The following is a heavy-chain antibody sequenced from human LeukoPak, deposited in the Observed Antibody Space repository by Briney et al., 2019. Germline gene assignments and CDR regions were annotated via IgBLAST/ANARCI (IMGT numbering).Heavy chain of an antibody. Sequence: ASVKVSCKASGYTFTSYYMHWVRQAPGQGLEWMGIINPSGGSTSYAQKFQGRVTMTRDTSTSTVYMELSSLRSEDTAVYYCARDHIVVVPVATSREIWFDPWGQGTLVTVSS. J-gene: IGHJ5*02. CDR2: INPSGGST. V-gene: IGHV1-46*01. D-gene: IGHD2-2*01. CDR1: GYTFTSYY. CDR3: ARDHIVVVPVATSREIWFDP.